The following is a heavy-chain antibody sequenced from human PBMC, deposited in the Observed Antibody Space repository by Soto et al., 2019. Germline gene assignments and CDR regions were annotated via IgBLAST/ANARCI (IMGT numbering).Heavy chain of an antibody. Sequence: SETLSLTCTVSGGSIRSSSYYWSWIRQPPGKGLEWIGYIYYSGSTYYNPSLKSRVTISVDTSKNQFSLKLSSVTAADTAVYYCARDLSPYYYDSSIWGQGTLVTVSS. V-gene: IGHV4-30-4*01. CDR3: ARDLSPYYYDSSI. CDR2: IYYSGST. J-gene: IGHJ4*02. D-gene: IGHD3-22*01. CDR1: GGSIRSSSYY.